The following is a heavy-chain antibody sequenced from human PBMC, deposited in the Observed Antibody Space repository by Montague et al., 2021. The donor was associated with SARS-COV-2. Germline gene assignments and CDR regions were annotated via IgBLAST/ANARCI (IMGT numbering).Heavy chain of an antibody. CDR1: GGSISSSSYY. J-gene: IGHJ6*02. V-gene: IGHV4-39*01. D-gene: IGHD4-11*01. CDR2: IYYSGCT. CDR3: ARHASYDYSKDLYYYYYYGMDV. Sequence: SETLSLTCTVSGGSISSSSYYWGWIRQPPGKGLEWIGSIYYSGCTYYNPSLKSRVTISVDTSKNQFSLKLSSVTAADTAVYYCARHASYDYSKDLYYYYYYGMDVWGQGTTVTVSS.